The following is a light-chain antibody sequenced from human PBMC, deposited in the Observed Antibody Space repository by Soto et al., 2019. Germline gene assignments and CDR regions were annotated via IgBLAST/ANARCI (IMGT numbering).Light chain of an antibody. Sequence: DIPVTSSPSTLSASIGDRVTITCRASQSISSWLAWYQQKPGKAPKLLIYKASSLESGVPSRFSGSGSGTEFTLTISSLQPDDFATYQCQQYNSYSRTLRQGTKVDIK. J-gene: IGKJ1*01. CDR1: QSISSW. V-gene: IGKV1-5*03. CDR2: KAS. CDR3: QQYNSYSRT.